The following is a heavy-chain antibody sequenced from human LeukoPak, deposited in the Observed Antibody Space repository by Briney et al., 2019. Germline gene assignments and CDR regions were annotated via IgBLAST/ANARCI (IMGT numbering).Heavy chain of an antibody. CDR1: GYTFTSYD. CDR2: MNPNSGNT. Sequence: ASVKVSCKASGYTFTSYDINWVRQATGQGLEWMGWMNPNSGNTGYAQKFQGRVTMTRNTSISTAYMELSSLRSEDTAVYYCARGLRDSSGYYWDYWGQGILVTVSS. D-gene: IGHD3-22*01. J-gene: IGHJ4*02. CDR3: ARGLRDSSGYYWDY. V-gene: IGHV1-8*01.